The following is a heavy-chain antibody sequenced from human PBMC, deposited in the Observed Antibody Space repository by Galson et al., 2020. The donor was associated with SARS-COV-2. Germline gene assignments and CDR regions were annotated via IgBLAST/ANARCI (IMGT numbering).Heavy chain of an antibody. D-gene: IGHD1-26*01. CDR3: AKRYRGSRYWYFGL. Sequence: GGSLRLSCAASGSTFSSYAISWVCQSPGKGLEWVSLISASGSDTFYDDPAKGRLTIPRDNYRYTLFLQMDSLRAEDTAVYYCAKRYRGSRYWYFGLWGRGALVTVSS. J-gene: IGHJ2*01. CDR1: GSTFSSYA. CDR2: ISASGSDT. V-gene: IGHV3-23*01.